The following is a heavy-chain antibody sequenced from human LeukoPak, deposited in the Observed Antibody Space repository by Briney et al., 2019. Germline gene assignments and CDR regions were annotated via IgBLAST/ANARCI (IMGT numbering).Heavy chain of an antibody. CDR3: ARGAYYYED. V-gene: IGHV3-74*01. J-gene: IGHJ4*02. D-gene: IGHD3-22*01. CDR1: GFTFSAFW. CDR2: INSDGSST. Sequence: PGGSLRLSCAASGFTFSAFWMHWVRQAPGKGLVWVSRINSDGSSTTYADSVKGRSTISRDNAKNSLYLQMNSLRAEDTAVYYCARGAYYYEDWGQGTLATVSS.